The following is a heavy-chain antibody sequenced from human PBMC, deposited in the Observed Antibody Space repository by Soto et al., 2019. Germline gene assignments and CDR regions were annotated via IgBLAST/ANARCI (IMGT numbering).Heavy chain of an antibody. J-gene: IGHJ6*02. CDR1: GGTFRTAA. CDR2: IMPIFRTA. CDR3: ARDKDRAQLGGNYYSSMDV. Sequence: VQVVQSGAEVKKPGSSVKVSCKTSGGTFRTAAISWVRQAPGQGLEWMGGIMPIFRTADYAQKFQGRVTITADESTSTAYLELSSLRSEDTAVYYCARDKDRAQLGGNYYSSMDVWGQGTTVTVTS. V-gene: IGHV1-69*12. D-gene: IGHD3-3*02.